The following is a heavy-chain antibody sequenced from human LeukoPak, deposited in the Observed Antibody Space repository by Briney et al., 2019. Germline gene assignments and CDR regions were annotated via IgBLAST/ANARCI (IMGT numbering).Heavy chain of an antibody. J-gene: IGHJ4*02. CDR2: ITSSGRTR. CDR3: ARESPHCSGVSCFFDY. D-gene: IGHD2-15*01. V-gene: IGHV3-48*03. CDR1: GFTFSGYE. Sequence: GGSLRLSCAASGFTFSGYEINWVRQAPGKGLEWVSYITSSGRTRYYAGSVKGRFTLSRDNAKNSLYLQMNSLRAEDTAIYYCARESPHCSGVSCFFDYWGQGTPVTVSS.